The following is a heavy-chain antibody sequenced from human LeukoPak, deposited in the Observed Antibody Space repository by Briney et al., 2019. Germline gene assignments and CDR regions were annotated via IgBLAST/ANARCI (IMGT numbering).Heavy chain of an antibody. D-gene: IGHD3-10*01. J-gene: IGHJ4*02. Sequence: GGSLRLSCAASGFTFSNYAMNWVRQAPGKGLEWVSSISGSGDDPSYADSVKGRFTISRDNSRNTLYLQMNSLRAEDTAVYYCAHTYGSGSVDYWGQGTLVTVSS. CDR2: ISGSGDDP. CDR3: AHTYGSGSVDY. CDR1: GFTFSNYA. V-gene: IGHV3-23*01.